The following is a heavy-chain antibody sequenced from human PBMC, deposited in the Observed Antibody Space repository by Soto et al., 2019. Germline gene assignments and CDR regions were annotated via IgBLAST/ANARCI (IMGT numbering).Heavy chain of an antibody. CDR2: IWYDGSNK. Sequence: QVQLVESGGGVVQPGRSLRLSCAASGFTFRSYGMHWVRQAPGKGLEWVAIIWYDGSNKYYADSVKGRFTISRDNSKNTLYLQMDSLRAEDTAVYYCARDGFRRYYGSGSYYDAFDYWGQGTLVTVSS. J-gene: IGHJ4*02. D-gene: IGHD3-10*01. CDR3: ARDGFRRYYGSGSYYDAFDY. CDR1: GFTFRSYG. V-gene: IGHV3-33*01.